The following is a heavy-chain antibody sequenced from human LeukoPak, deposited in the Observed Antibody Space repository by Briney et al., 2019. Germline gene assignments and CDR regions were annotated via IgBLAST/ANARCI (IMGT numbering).Heavy chain of an antibody. V-gene: IGHV1-2*06. D-gene: IGHD6-13*01. CDR1: GYTFSDYY. J-gene: IGHJ4*02. Sequence: ASVEVSCKASGYTFSDYYMHWVRLAPGRGLEWMGRIYPNTGGTNSAQKFQGRVTMTSDTSISTAYMEVTSLRSDDTAVYYCAAFSSSWQLTYWGQGTLVTVSS. CDR3: AAFSSSWQLTY. CDR2: IYPNTGGT.